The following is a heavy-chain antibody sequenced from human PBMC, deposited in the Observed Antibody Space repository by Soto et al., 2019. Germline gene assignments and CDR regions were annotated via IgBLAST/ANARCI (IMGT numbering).Heavy chain of an antibody. V-gene: IGHV4-59*01. CDR3: ARYTVVVVPAGTYYNFDS. J-gene: IGHJ4*02. CDR1: GGSMQDYY. CDR2: IYFSEST. Sequence: SETLSLACTVSGGSMQDYYWTWIRQSPGKGREWIGYIYFSESTNYNPSLKSRVTISGDTSKNQFSLRLTSVTAADTAIYYCARYTVVVVPAGTYYNFDSWGQGALVTVSS. D-gene: IGHD2-2*01.